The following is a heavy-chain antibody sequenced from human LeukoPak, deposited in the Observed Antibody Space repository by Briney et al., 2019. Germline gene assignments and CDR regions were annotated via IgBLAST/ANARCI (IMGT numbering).Heavy chain of an antibody. V-gene: IGHV3-23*01. CDR1: GFTFSSFA. CDR2: VSGSGGST. D-gene: IGHD6-19*01. Sequence: GGSLRLSCAVSGFTFSSFAFSWVRQAPGKGLEWVSAVSGSGGSTYYADSMKGRFTISRDNSKNTLYPQMNSLRAEDTAVYYCAKGGSGWPHDAFNIWGQGTMVTVSS. CDR3: AKGGSGWPHDAFNI. J-gene: IGHJ3*02.